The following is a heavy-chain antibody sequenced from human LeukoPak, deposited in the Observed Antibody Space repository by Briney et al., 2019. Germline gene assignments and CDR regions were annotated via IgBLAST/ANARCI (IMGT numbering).Heavy chain of an antibody. CDR3: ARDSVHKAAAADGYYYYMDV. D-gene: IGHD6-13*01. V-gene: IGHV3-23*01. CDR2: ISVSAAT. CDR1: GFSFSSYG. J-gene: IGHJ6*03. Sequence: GGSLRLSCAVSGFSFSSYGMSWVRQTPGKGLEWVSTISVSAATNYADSVKGRFTISRDNFKNTLYLKMNSLRAEDTAMYYCARDSVHKAAAADGYYYYMDVWGKGTTVTVSS.